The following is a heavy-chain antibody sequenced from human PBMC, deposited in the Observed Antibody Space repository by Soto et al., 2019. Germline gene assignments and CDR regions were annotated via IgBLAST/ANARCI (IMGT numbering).Heavy chain of an antibody. D-gene: IGHD3-10*01. J-gene: IGHJ4*01. CDR1: GFTFSSYG. V-gene: IGHV3-30*03. Sequence: QVQLVESGGGVVQPGRSLRLSCAASGFTFSSYGMHWVRQAPGKGLEWVAIISYDGSNKYYADSVKGRFTISRDNSKHTQYVQMNSRRGEDTAVYYCARAGKHYFGSGSYSTYYFDYWGHGTLVHVSS. CDR2: ISYDGSNK. CDR3: ARAGKHYFGSGSYSTYYFDY.